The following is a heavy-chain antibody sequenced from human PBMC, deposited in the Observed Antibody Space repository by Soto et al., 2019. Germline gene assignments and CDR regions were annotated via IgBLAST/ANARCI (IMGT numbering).Heavy chain of an antibody. V-gene: IGHV1-69*01. CDR2: IIPIFGTA. J-gene: IGHJ5*02. Sequence: QVQLVQSGAEVKKPGSSVNVSCKASGGTFSSYAISWVRQAPGQGLEWMGGIIPIFGTANYAQKFQGRVTITADESQSTAYMELSSLRSEDTAVYYCARVANVVVPAAIWFDPWGHGTLVTVSS. CDR3: ARVANVVVPAAIWFDP. CDR1: GGTFSSYA. D-gene: IGHD2-2*01.